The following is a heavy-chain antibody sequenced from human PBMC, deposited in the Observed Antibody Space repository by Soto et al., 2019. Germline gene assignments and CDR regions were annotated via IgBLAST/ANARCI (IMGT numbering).Heavy chain of an antibody. D-gene: IGHD3-22*01. Sequence: GGSLRQSCTASLVAFGDVDSNWFRQAPAKGLEWVAYIANTGTTVNYAGSLKGRFTISRDNAKSSLYLQMTSLTAEDTAVYYCGSGYYDSSAYPLVDYWGPRPLLTVSS. V-gene: IGHV3-48*03. CDR1: LVAFGDVD. CDR2: IANTGTTV. CDR3: GSGYYDSSAYPLVDY. J-gene: IGHJ4*02.